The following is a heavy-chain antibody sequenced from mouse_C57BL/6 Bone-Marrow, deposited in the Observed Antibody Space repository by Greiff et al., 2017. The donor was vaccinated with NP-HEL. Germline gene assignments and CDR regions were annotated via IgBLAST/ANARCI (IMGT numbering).Heavy chain of an antibody. CDR1: GFTFSDYG. Sequence: EVKLVESGGGLVKPGGSLKLSCAASGFTFSDYGMHWVRQAPENGLEWVAYISSGSSTIYYADTVKGRFTISRDNAKNTLFLQMTSLRSEDTAMYYCARNWDGGYYFDYWGQGTTLTVSS. J-gene: IGHJ2*01. CDR2: ISSGSSTI. V-gene: IGHV5-17*01. CDR3: ARNWDGGYYFDY. D-gene: IGHD4-1*01.